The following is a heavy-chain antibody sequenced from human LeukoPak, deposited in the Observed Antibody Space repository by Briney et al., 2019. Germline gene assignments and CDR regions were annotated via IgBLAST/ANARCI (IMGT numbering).Heavy chain of an antibody. CDR2: INHSGST. V-gene: IGHV4-34*01. CDR3: ASYGYCSGGSCYGGAFY. D-gene: IGHD2-15*01. Sequence: SETLSLTCTVSGGSISSYYWSWIRQPPGKGLEWIGEINHSGSTNYNPSLKSRVTISVDTSKNQFSLKLSSVTAADTAVYYCASYGYCSGGSCYGGAFYWGQGTLVTVSS. J-gene: IGHJ4*02. CDR1: GGSISSYY.